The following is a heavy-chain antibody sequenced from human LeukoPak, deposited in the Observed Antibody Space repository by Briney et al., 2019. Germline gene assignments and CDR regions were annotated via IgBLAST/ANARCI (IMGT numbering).Heavy chain of an antibody. J-gene: IGHJ4*02. V-gene: IGHV3-23*01. CDR3: ATYSSGWPFDY. Sequence: GGSLRLSCAASGFTFSDYAMSWVRQAPGKGLEWVSTISGTGDITYYADSLKGRFTISRDNSKDTLYLQMNSLRAEDTAVYYCATYSSGWPFDYWGQGTLVTVSS. CDR1: GFTFSDYA. D-gene: IGHD6-19*01. CDR2: ISGTGDIT.